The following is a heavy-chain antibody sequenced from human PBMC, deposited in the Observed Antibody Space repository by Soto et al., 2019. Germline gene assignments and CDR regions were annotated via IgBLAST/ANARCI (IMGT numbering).Heavy chain of an antibody. CDR1: GGSISSSSSY. J-gene: IGHJ4*02. CDR3: ARRWGPTFDF. V-gene: IGHV4-39*07. CDR2: ISYSGST. D-gene: IGHD1-26*01. Sequence: PSETLSLTCTVSGGSISSSSSYWGWIRQPPGKGLEWIGSISYSGSTYYNPSLKSRVTISVDTSKNQFSLKLSSVTAADTAVYYCARRWGPTFDFWGQGTLVTVSS.